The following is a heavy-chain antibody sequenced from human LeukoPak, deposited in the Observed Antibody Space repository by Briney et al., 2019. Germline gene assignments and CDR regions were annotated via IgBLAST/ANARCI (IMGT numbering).Heavy chain of an antibody. CDR3: AREKRYYGSGSYLQATPDC. V-gene: IGHV1-2*02. D-gene: IGHD3-10*01. CDR2: INPNSGGT. J-gene: IGHJ4*02. Sequence: ASVKVSCKASGYTFTGYYMHWVRQAPGQGLEWMGWINPNSGGTNYAQKFQGRVTMTRDTSISTAYMELSRLRSDDTAVYYCAREKRYYGSGSYLQATPDCWGQGTLVTVSS. CDR1: GYTFTGYY.